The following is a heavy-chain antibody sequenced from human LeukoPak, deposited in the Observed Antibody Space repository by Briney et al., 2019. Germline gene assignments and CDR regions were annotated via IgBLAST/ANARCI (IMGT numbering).Heavy chain of an antibody. J-gene: IGHJ3*02. Sequence: GGSLRPSCAASGFTFSSYGMHWVRQAPGKGLEWVAFIRYDGSNKYYADSVKGRFTISRDNSKNTLYLQMNSLRAEDTAVYYCAKVKAPRPDGAFDIWGQGTMVTVSS. CDR2: IRYDGSNK. CDR3: AKVKAPRPDGAFDI. D-gene: IGHD1-14*01. V-gene: IGHV3-30*02. CDR1: GFTFSSYG.